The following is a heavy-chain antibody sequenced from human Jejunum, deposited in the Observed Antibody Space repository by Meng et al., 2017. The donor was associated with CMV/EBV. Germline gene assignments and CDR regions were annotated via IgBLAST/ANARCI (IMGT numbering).Heavy chain of an antibody. CDR3: AHRLKGNDWNDWEFDH. CDR2: AYWDNDH. CDR1: GFSLSYGVG. D-gene: IGHD1-1*01. Sequence: QVTLRESGPTLVKPTQTLTLTCTFSGFSLSYGVGVGWIRQPPGEALEWLALAYWDNDHRYSPSLKTRLTVTKDASKNQVVLTMTNMDPVDTATYYCAHRLKGNDWNDWEFDHWGQGILVTVSS. J-gene: IGHJ4*02. V-gene: IGHV2-5*02.